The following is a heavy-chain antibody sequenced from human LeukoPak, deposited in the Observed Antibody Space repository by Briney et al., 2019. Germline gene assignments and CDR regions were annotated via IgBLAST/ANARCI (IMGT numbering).Heavy chain of an antibody. CDR2: IYSSGST. J-gene: IGHJ4*02. Sequence: PSETLSLTCTVSGGSISSGGYYWSWIRQHPGKGLEWIGYIYSSGSTDYNPPLKSRVTLSVDTSRNQFSLKLNSMTAADTAVYYCARHELKLVEASTIYFDNWGPGILVTVSS. D-gene: IGHD1-26*01. CDR3: ARHELKLVEASTIYFDN. CDR1: GGSISSGGYY. V-gene: IGHV4-31*03.